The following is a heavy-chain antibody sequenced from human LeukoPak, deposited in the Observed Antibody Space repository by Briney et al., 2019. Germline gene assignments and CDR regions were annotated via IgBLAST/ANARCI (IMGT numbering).Heavy chain of an antibody. J-gene: IGHJ4*02. D-gene: IGHD2-15*01. Sequence: PGGSLRLSCAASGFTFDDYTMHWVRQAPGKGLEWVANIKQDGSEKYYVDSVKGRFTISRDNAKNSLYLQMNSLRAEDTAVYYCAREEVDWGQGTLVTVSS. CDR2: IKQDGSEK. V-gene: IGHV3-7*01. CDR3: AREEVD. CDR1: GFTFDDYT.